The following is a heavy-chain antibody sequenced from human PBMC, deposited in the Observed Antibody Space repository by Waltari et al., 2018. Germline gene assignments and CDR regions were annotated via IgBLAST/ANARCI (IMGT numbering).Heavy chain of an antibody. D-gene: IGHD4-17*01. J-gene: IGHJ5*02. CDR1: GGSISSYY. CDR3: AGDVGLSTVTTRFDP. Sequence: QVQLQVSGPGLVKPSETLSLTCTVSGGSISSYYWSWIRQPPGKGLEWIGYIYYSGSTNYNPSLKSRVTISVDTSKNQFSLKLSSVTAADTAVYYCAGDVGLSTVTTRFDPWGQGTLVTVSS. CDR2: IYYSGST. V-gene: IGHV4-59*13.